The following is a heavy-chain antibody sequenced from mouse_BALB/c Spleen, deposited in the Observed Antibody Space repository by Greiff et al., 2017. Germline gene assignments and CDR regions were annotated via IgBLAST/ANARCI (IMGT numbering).Heavy chain of an antibody. Sequence: EVKLMESGPELVKPGASVKMSCKASGYTFTSYVMHWVKQKPGQGLEWIGYINPYNDGTKYNEKFKGKATLTSDKSSSTAYMELSSLTSEDSAVYYCARSRYGYGYDDAMDYWGQGTSVTVSS. CDR3: ARSRYGYGYDDAMDY. V-gene: IGHV1-14*01. CDR1: GYTFTSYV. J-gene: IGHJ4*01. D-gene: IGHD2-2*01. CDR2: INPYNDGT.